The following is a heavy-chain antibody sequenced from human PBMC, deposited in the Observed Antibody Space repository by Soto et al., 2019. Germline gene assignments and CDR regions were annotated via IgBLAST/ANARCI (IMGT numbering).Heavy chain of an antibody. Sequence: SGPTLVNPTQTLTLTCTFSGFSLSTIGVGVGWIRQPPGKALEWLALIYWNDDKRYSPSLKSRLTITKDTSKNQVVLTMTNMDPVDTATYYCAHGHYDFWSGYSYPYYYDYWGQGPLVTVSS. V-gene: IGHV2-5*01. CDR1: GFSLSTIGVG. CDR2: IYWNDDK. D-gene: IGHD3-3*01. J-gene: IGHJ4*02. CDR3: AHGHYDFWSGYSYPYYYDY.